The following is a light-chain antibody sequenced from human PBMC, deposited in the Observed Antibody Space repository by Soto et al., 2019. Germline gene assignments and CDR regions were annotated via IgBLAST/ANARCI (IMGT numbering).Light chain of an antibody. CDR2: HND. CDR3: HSYDSSLGGARV. J-gene: IGLJ2*01. CDR1: SGNIGAGYD. Sequence: QPVLTQPPSVSGAPGQSVTISCTGTSGNIGAGYDVHWYQPPPGSTPKLLIYHNDNRPSGVPDRFSGFKSGASASLTITGLQAEEEADYYCHSYDSSLGGARVFGGGTKLTVL. V-gene: IGLV1-40*01.